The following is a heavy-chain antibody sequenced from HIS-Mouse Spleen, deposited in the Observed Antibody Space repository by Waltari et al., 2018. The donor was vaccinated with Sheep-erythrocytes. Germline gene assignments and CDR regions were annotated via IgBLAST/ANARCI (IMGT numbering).Heavy chain of an antibody. J-gene: IGHJ4*02. CDR1: GFTFSSYS. V-gene: IGHV3-21*01. CDR3: ARVASGATFDY. D-gene: IGHD1-26*01. Sequence: EVQLVESGGGLVKPGGSLRLSCAASGFTFSSYSMNWVRQAPGKGVEWRSYIRCESSYISYADSVKGRFPISRERAKNSLYLQMNSLRAEDTAVYYCARVASGATFDYWGQGTLVTVSS. CDR2: IRCESSYI.